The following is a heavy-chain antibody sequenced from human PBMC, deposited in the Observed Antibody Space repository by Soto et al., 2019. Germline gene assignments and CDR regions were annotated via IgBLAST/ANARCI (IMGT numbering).Heavy chain of an antibody. J-gene: IGHJ5*02. CDR2: IGTLSDT. D-gene: IGHD3-10*01. CDR1: GFTFSTFD. V-gene: IGHV3-13*01. Sequence: ESVGGLVQPGGSLRLSCAGSGFTFSTFDIHWVRQAPGKGLEWVSGIGTLSDTFYAASVQGRFTISRQNAKNSVYLQMNSLRAGDTAFYYCARGRSFSYDSTPPPMFDPWGQGTLVTVSS. CDR3: ARGRSFSYDSTPPPMFDP.